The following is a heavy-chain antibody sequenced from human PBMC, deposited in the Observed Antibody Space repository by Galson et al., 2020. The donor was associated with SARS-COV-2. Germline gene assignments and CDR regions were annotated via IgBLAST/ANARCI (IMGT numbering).Heavy chain of an antibody. J-gene: IGHJ5*02. D-gene: IGHD6-13*01. Sequence: GGSLRLSCAASGFTFDDYAMHWVRQAPGKGLEWVSGISWNSGSIGYADSVKGRFTISRDNAKNSLYLQMNSLRAEDTALYYCAKDVAAGTGGYNWFDPWGQGTLVTVSS. CDR2: ISWNSGSI. CDR1: GFTFDDYA. V-gene: IGHV3-9*01. CDR3: AKDVAAGTGGYNWFDP.